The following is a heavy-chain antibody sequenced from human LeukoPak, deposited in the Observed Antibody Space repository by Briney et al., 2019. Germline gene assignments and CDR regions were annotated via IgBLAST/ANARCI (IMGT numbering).Heavy chain of an antibody. CDR3: ATELRILSWGVDAFDI. CDR1: GFNFNSYA. D-gene: IGHD3-10*01. J-gene: IGHJ3*02. CDR2: ISYDGSNT. V-gene: IGHV3-30*09. Sequence: PGRSLRLSCAASGFNFNSYAVHWVRQAPGKGLERVAFISYDGSNTYHADSVKGRFAISRDTSKTTVYLQMNSLRAEDTAVYYCATELRILSWGVDAFDIWGQGTMVTVCS.